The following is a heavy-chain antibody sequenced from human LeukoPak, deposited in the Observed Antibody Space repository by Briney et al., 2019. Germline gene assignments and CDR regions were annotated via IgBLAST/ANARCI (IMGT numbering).Heavy chain of an antibody. CDR1: GFTFSTYG. Sequence: GGSLRLSCSASGFTFSTYGMHWVRQAPGKGLEWVALISYDGSNKHYADSVKGRFTISRDNSKSTLYLQMNSLRAEDTAVYYCARDRLVVAATLDYWGQGTLVTVSS. CDR3: ARDRLVVAATLDY. V-gene: IGHV3-30*03. D-gene: IGHD2-15*01. J-gene: IGHJ4*02. CDR2: ISYDGSNK.